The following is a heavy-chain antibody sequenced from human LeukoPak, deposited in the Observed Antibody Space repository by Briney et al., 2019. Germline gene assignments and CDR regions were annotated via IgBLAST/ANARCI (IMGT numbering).Heavy chain of an antibody. J-gene: IGHJ1*01. Sequence: GGSLRLSCAASGFTFSSYAMHWVRQAPGKRLEWVAVISYDGSNKYYADSVKGRFTISRDNSKNTLYLQMNSLRAEDTAVYYCARDSEIGYCSSTSCFEYFQHWGQGTLVTVSS. CDR1: GFTFSSYA. CDR3: ARDSEIGYCSSTSCFEYFQH. V-gene: IGHV3-30*04. D-gene: IGHD2-2*01. CDR2: ISYDGSNK.